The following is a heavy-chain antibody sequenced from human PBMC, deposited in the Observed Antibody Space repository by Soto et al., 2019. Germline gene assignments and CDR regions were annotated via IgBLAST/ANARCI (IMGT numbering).Heavy chain of an antibody. CDR3: AKQNRNDYVWGSYRYRNYYYYGMDV. CDR1: GFTLSSYA. Sequence: HPGGSLRLSCAASGFTLSSYAMSWVRQAPGKGLEWVSAISGSGGSTYYADSVKGRFTISRDNSKNTLYLQMNSLRAEDTAVYYCAKQNRNDYVWGSYRYRNYYYYGMDVWGQGTTVTVSS. J-gene: IGHJ6*02. V-gene: IGHV3-23*01. D-gene: IGHD3-16*02. CDR2: ISGSGGST.